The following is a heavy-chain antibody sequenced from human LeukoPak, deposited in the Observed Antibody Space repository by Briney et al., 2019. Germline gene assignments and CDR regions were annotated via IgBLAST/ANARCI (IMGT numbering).Heavy chain of an antibody. CDR2: ISWNSGSM. CDR1: GFTFDGYA. CDR3: AKPEHIVVVPAAIDY. D-gene: IGHD2-2*01. V-gene: IGHV3-9*01. J-gene: IGHJ4*02. Sequence: GGSLRLSCAASGFTFDGYAMHWVRQAPGKGLEWVSGISWNSGSMGYADSVKGRFTISRDNSKNTLYLQMNSLRAEDTAVYYCAKPEHIVVVPAAIDYWGQGTLVTVSS.